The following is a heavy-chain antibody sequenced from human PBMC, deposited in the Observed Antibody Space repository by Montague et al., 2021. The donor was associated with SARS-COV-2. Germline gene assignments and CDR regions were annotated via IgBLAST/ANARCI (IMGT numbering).Heavy chain of an antibody. D-gene: IGHD3-10*01. CDR2: IYYCGST. J-gene: IGHJ4*02. V-gene: IGHV4-59*01. Sequence: SETLSLTCTVSGGSISSNYWNWIRQPPGRGLEWIGYIYYCGSTNYNPSLESRVTISADTSKNHFSLKLRSVTAADTAVYYCAREISGPDYFDYWGQGTLVTVSS. CDR3: AREISGPDYFDY. CDR1: GGSISSNY.